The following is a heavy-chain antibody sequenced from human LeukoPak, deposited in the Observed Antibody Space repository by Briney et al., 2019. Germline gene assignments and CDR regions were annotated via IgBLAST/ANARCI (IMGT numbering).Heavy chain of an antibody. D-gene: IGHD3-10*02. J-gene: IGHJ6*04. CDR3: AELGITMIGGV. Sequence: GGSLRLTCAASGFTFSSYGMHWVRQAPGKGLEWVAFIRHDGSNKYYADSVKGRFTISRDNAKNSLYLQMNSLRAEDTAVYYCAELGITMIGGVWGKGTTVTISS. V-gene: IGHV3-30*02. CDR1: GFTFSSYG. CDR2: IRHDGSNK.